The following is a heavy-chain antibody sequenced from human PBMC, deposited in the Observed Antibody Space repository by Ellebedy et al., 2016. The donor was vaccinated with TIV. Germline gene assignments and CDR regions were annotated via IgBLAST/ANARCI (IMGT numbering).Heavy chain of an antibody. CDR1: GFTFDDYA. CDR3: AKDPYSIYSSGWHSPDY. J-gene: IGHJ4*02. Sequence: PGGSLRLSCSASGFTFDDYAMHWVRQAPGKGLEWVSLISGDGGSTYYADSVKGRFTISRDNSKNSLYLQMNSLRTEDTALYYCAKDPYSIYSSGWHSPDYWGQGTLVTVSS. V-gene: IGHV3-43*02. CDR2: ISGDGGST. D-gene: IGHD6-19*01.